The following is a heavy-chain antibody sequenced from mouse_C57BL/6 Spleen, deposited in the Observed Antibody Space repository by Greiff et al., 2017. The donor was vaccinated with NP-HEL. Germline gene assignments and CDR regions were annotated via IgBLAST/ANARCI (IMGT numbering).Heavy chain of an antibody. Sequence: VQLQQSGAELVRPGASVKLSCTASGFNIKDDYMHWVKQRPEQGLEWIGWIDPENGDTEYASKFQGKATITADTSSNTAYLQLSSLTSGDTAVYYCTTGYFDVWGTGTTVTVSS. V-gene: IGHV14-4*01. J-gene: IGHJ1*03. CDR3: TTGYFDV. CDR2: IDPENGDT. CDR1: GFNIKDDY.